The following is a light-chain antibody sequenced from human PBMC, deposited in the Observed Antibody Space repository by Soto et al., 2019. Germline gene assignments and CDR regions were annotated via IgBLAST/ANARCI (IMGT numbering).Light chain of an antibody. J-gene: IGLJ1*01. Sequence: SYELTQPPSVSVAPGRAARVTCGGSNIVGDDVQCYQQKPGQAPVLVVYDDDVRPSGIPGRFSGSNSGHTATLTISRVEAGDQADYYCQIWDSYSDRYVYGSGSKVTVL. CDR2: DDD. V-gene: IGLV3-21*02. CDR3: QIWDSYSDRYV. CDR1: NIVGDD.